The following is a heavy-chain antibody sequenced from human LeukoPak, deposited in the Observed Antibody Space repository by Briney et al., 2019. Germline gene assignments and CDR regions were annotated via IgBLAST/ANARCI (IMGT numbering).Heavy chain of an antibody. J-gene: IGHJ4*02. Sequence: ASVKVSCKASGYTFTGYYMHWVRQAPGQGLEWMGRINPNSGGTNYAQSLQGRVTTTTDTSTSTAYMELRSLRSDDTAVYYCARTVHDCRNSVCYEYWGQGTLVTVSS. D-gene: IGHD2-8*01. V-gene: IGHV1-2*06. CDR2: INPNSGGT. CDR3: ARTVHDCRNSVCYEY. CDR1: GYTFTGYY.